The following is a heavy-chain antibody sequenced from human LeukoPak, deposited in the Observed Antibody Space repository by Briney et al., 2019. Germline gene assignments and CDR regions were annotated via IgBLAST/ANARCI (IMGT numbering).Heavy chain of an antibody. CDR2: IYYSGST. V-gene: IGHV4-39*01. D-gene: IGHD6-13*01. J-gene: IGHJ4*02. CDR1: GGSISSYY. CDR3: ARQGTGSSWGFFDY. Sequence: SETLSLTCTVSGGSISSYYWNWIRQPPGKGLEWIGSIYYSGSTYYNPSLKSRVTISVDTSKNQFSLKLSSVTAADTAVYYCARQGTGSSWGFFDYWGQGTLVTVSS.